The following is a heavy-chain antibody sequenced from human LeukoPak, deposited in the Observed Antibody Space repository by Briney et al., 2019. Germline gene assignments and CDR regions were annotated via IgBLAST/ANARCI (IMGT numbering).Heavy chain of an antibody. J-gene: IGHJ5*02. Sequence: ASVKVSCKASGYTFTSYDINWVRQATGQGLEWMGWMNPNSGNTGYAQKFQGRVTMTRNTSISTAYMELSSLRSEDTAVYYCARELPYIVVVTYRASDYNPRFDPWGQGTLVTVSS. CDR2: MNPNSGNT. D-gene: IGHD2-21*02. CDR1: GYTFTSYD. V-gene: IGHV1-8*01. CDR3: ARELPYIVVVTYRASDYNPRFDP.